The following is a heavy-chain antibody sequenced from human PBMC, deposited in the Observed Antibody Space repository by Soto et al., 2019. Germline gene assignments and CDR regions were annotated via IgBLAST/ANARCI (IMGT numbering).Heavy chain of an antibody. CDR2: ISGSGGST. CDR3: AKDKWGNWGSDY. Sequence: EVQLLESGGGLVQPGGSLRLSCAASGFTFLSYAMSWVRQAPGKGLGWVSGISGSGGSTYYADPVKGPFTISRDNSKNTLYLQMNSLRAEDTAVYDCAKDKWGNWGSDYWGQGTLVTVSS. CDR1: GFTFLSYA. D-gene: IGHD7-27*01. V-gene: IGHV3-23*01. J-gene: IGHJ4*02.